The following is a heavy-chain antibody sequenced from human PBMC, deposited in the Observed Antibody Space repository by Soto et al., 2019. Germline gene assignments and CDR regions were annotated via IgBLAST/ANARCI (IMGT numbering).Heavy chain of an antibody. J-gene: IGHJ4*02. V-gene: IGHV4-34*01. Sequence: SETLSLTCGVYGESFSGFFWTWFRQSPEKGLEWIGEINHSGRTDYNPSLKSRVTISVDTSKNQFYLRLSSVTAADTAVYYCARGPNPLVEETAIRPFDYWGQGTLVTVSS. CDR2: INHSGRT. CDR1: GESFSGFF. D-gene: IGHD2-21*02. CDR3: ARGPNPLVEETAIRPFDY.